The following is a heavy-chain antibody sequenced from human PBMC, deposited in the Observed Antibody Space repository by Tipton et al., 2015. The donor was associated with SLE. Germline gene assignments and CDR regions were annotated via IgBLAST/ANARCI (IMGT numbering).Heavy chain of an antibody. CDR1: GGSISSYY. D-gene: IGHD2-2*01. J-gene: IGHJ6*03. Sequence: TLSLTCTVSGGSISSYYWSWIRQPPGKGLEWIGRIYTSGSTNYNPSLKSRVTISVDTSKNQFSLKLSSVTAADTAVYYCARGTGGGSTSTSLWVMDVWGKGTAVTVSS. CDR2: IYTSGST. V-gene: IGHV4-4*07. CDR3: ARGTGGGSTSTSLWVMDV.